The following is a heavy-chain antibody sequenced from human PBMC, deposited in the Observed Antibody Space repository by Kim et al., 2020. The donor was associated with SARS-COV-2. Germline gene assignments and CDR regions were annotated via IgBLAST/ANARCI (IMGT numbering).Heavy chain of an antibody. CDR1: GFTFSNAW. J-gene: IGHJ4*02. V-gene: IGHV3-15*01. CDR3: TTVPYSSGWYTDY. D-gene: IGHD6-19*01. Sequence: GGSLRLSCAASGFTFSNAWMSWVRQAPGKGLEWVGRIKSKTDGGTTDYAAPVKGRFTISRDDSKNTLYLQMNSLKTEDTAVYYCTTVPYSSGWYTDYWGQGTLVTVSS. CDR2: IKSKTDGGTT.